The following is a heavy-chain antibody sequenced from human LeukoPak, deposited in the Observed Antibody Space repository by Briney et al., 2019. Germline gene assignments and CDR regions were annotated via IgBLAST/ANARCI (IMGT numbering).Heavy chain of an antibody. V-gene: IGHV4-39*07. CDR1: GGSISGSGYY. J-gene: IGHJ4*02. Sequence: SETLSLTCTVSGGSISGSGYYWGWIRQPPGRGLEWIGSIYYSGTTYYSPSLKSRVTISVDTSKNQFSLTLTSVTAADTAVYYCARDRGRNRYSDSHDYWGQGNLVTVSS. CDR2: IYYSGTT. D-gene: IGHD6-13*01. CDR3: ARDRGRNRYSDSHDY.